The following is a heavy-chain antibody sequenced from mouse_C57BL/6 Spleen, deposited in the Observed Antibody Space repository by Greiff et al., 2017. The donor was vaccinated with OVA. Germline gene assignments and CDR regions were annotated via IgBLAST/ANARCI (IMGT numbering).Heavy chain of an antibody. J-gene: IGHJ3*01. Sequence: QVQLQQPGAELVKPGASVKLSCKASGYTFTSYWMHWVKQRPGRGLEWIGRIDPNSGGTKYNEKFKSKATLTVDKPSSAAYMQLSSLTSEDSAVYYCARTGWMNEYDEGFAYWGQGTLVTVSA. CDR2: IDPNSGGT. D-gene: IGHD2-4*01. CDR1: GYTFTSYW. CDR3: ARTGWMNEYDEGFAY. V-gene: IGHV1-72*01.